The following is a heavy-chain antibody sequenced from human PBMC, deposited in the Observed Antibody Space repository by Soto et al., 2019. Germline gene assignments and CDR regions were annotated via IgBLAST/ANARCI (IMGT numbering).Heavy chain of an antibody. CDR2: IYHSGST. Sequence: SETLSLTCTVSGDSISSSSYYWGWIRQPPGKGLEWIGSIYHSGSTNYNPSLKSRVTISVDKSKNQFSLKLSSVTAADTAVYYCARWSLDCSSTSCYGFDPWGQGTLVTVSS. CDR3: ARWSLDCSSTSCYGFDP. V-gene: IGHV4-39*07. CDR1: GDSISSSSYY. J-gene: IGHJ5*02. D-gene: IGHD2-2*01.